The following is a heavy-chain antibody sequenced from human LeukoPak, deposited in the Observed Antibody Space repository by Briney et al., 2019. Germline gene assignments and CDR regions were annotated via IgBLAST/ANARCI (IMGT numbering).Heavy chain of an antibody. CDR3: AKLGGGNSYGYSGEVTDY. CDR1: GFTFSSYG. V-gene: IGHV3-30*18. CDR2: ISYDGSNK. D-gene: IGHD5-18*01. J-gene: IGHJ4*02. Sequence: GRSLRLSCAASGFTFSSYGMHWVRQAPGKGLEWVAVISYDGSNKYYADSVKGRFTISRDNSKNTLYLQMNSLRAEDTAVYYCAKLGGGNSYGYSGEVTDYWGQGTLVTVSS.